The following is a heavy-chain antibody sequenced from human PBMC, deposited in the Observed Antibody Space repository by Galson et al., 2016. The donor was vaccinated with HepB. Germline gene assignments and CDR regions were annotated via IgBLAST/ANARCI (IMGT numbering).Heavy chain of an antibody. J-gene: IGHJ4*02. CDR2: SDPEAGET. D-gene: IGHD6-19*01. Sequence: QSGAEVKKPGESLRVSCKVSGYTLSELSMHWVRQAPGKGLEWMGRSDPEAGETIYAQNFQGRVTMTEDTSTDSAYMELSSLRSEDTAMYDCAIEYSSGWDLDHWGQGTLVTVSS. CDR3: AIEYSSGWDLDH. CDR1: GYTLSELS. V-gene: IGHV1-24*01.